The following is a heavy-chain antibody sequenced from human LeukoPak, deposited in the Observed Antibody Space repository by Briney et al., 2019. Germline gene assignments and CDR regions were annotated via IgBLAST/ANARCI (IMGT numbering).Heavy chain of an antibody. CDR3: ARGLGQQLVSPDYYYYYGMDV. V-gene: IGHV3-74*01. D-gene: IGHD6-13*01. CDR2: INSDGSST. J-gene: IGHJ6*02. Sequence: GGSLRLSCAASGFTFSSYWMYWVRQAPGRGLVWVSRINSDGSSTSYADSVKGRFTISRDNAKNTLYLQMNSLRAEDTAVYYCARGLGQQLVSPDYYYYYGMDVWGQGTTVTVSS. CDR1: GFTFSSYW.